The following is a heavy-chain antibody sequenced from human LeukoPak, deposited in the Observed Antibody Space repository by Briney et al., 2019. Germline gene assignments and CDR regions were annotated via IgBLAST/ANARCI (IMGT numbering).Heavy chain of an antibody. Sequence: GGSLRLSCAASGFSFSSYAMSWVRQAPGKGLQWVSAISGVGHSIYYADSVKGRFTISRDNSKDTLYLQMNSLRAEDTAVYYCAIDYGGNQGAFDIWGQGTMVTVSS. CDR3: AIDYGGNQGAFDI. D-gene: IGHD4-23*01. CDR2: ISGVGHSI. V-gene: IGHV3-23*01. J-gene: IGHJ3*02. CDR1: GFSFSSYA.